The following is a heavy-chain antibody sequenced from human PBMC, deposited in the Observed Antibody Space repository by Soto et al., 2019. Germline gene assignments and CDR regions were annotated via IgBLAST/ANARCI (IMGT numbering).Heavy chain of an antibody. Sequence: EVQLVETGGGLIQPGGSLRLSCAASGFTVSTNYMSWVRQAPGKGLEWVSVIYSGGAIHYGDSVKGRFTISRDNAKNSVYLQMNSLRDEDTAVYYCVREDILGSRSFDYWGQGTLAIVSS. D-gene: IGHD1-26*01. CDR1: GFTVSTNY. J-gene: IGHJ4*02. V-gene: IGHV3-53*02. CDR2: IYSGGAI. CDR3: VREDILGSRSFDY.